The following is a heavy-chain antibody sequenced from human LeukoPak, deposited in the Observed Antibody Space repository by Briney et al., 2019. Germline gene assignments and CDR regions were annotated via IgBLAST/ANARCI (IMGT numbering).Heavy chain of an antibody. V-gene: IGHV1-18*01. J-gene: IGHJ6*02. CDR3: ARSTSPGTHYDFWSGYHSYYYYYGMDV. CDR1: GYTFTSYG. Sequence: ASVKVSCKASGYTFTSYGISWVRQAPGQGLEWMGWISAYNGNTNYAQKFQGWVTMTRDTSISTAYMELSRLRSDDTAVYYCARSTSPGTHYDFWSGYHSYYYYYGMDVWGQGTTVTVSS. D-gene: IGHD3-3*01. CDR2: ISAYNGNT.